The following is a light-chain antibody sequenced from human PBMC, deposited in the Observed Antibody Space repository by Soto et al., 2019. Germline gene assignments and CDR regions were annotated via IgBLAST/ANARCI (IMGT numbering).Light chain of an antibody. CDR3: QQYGTSPPDT. CDR2: GAS. J-gene: IGKJ1*01. Sequence: EIVLTQSPGTLSLSPGERATLSCRASQSLTNNYLAWYQQKPGQAPRLLIHGASSRAAGIPDRFSGSGSGTDFTLTISRLEPEDVAVYYCQQYGTSPPDTFGQGTKVDI. V-gene: IGKV3-20*01. CDR1: QSLTNNY.